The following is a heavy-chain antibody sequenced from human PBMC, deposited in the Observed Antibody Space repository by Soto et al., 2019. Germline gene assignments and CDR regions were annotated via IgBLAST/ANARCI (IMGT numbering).Heavy chain of an antibody. J-gene: IGHJ4*02. CDR2: IYYSGST. D-gene: IGHD6-6*01. CDR3: ARSAQQLVSIHFDY. Sequence: ETLSLTCTVSGGSISSYYWSWFRQPPGKGLEWIGYIYYSGSTNYNPSLKSRVTISVDTSKNQFSLKLSSVTAADTAVYYCARSAQQLVSIHFDYWGQGTLVTVSS. V-gene: IGHV4-59*01. CDR1: GGSISSYY.